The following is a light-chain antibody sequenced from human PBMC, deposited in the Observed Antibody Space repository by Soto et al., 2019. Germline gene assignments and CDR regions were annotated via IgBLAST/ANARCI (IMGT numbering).Light chain of an antibody. CDR1: NIGSKS. CDR2: DGG. J-gene: IGLJ1*01. V-gene: IGLV3-21*02. Sequence: SYELTQAPSVSVAPAQTARITCGGDNIGSKSVHWYQQKPGQAPVLVVYDGGDRPSGIPARFSGSNSGNTATLTISRVEAGDEADYYCQVWDRTSDHSYVFGTGTKVTVL. CDR3: QVWDRTSDHSYV.